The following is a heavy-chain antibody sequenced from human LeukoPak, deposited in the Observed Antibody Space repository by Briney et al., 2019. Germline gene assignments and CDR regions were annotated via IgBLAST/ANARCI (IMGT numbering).Heavy chain of an antibody. CDR3: ARGIYGGVCGFDY. D-gene: IGHD3-3*01. V-gene: IGHV3-53*01. J-gene: IGHJ4*02. CDR1: GFTVSSNY. Sequence: GGSLRLSCAASGFTVSSNYMSWVRQAPGKGLEWVSVIFSSGNTYYADSVKGRFTISRDNSKNTLYLQMNSLKAEDLAVYYCARGIYGGVCGFDYWGQGTLVTVSS. CDR2: IFSSGNT.